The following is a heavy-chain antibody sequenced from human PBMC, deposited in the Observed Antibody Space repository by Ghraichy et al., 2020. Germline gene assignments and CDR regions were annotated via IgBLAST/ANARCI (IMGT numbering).Heavy chain of an antibody. CDR2: ISSSSDYI. CDR3: ARDATWNGYLDAFDV. CDR1: GFTFRTYT. V-gene: IGHV3-21*01. J-gene: IGHJ3*01. Sequence: GESLNISCAASGFTFRTYTMNWLRQAPGKGPEWVSSISSSSDYIYYADSVKGRFTISRDSAEDSLYLQMSSLRVEDTAVYYCARDATWNGYLDAFDVWGQGTVVTVSS. D-gene: IGHD3-3*01.